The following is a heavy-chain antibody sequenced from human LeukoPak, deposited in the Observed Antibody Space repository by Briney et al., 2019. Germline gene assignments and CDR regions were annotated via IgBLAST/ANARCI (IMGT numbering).Heavy chain of an antibody. D-gene: IGHD5-18*01. V-gene: IGHV4-59*01. CDR3: ARTSFSYGHPYFQH. Sequence: SETLSLTCTVSGGSISSYYWSWIRQPPGKGLEWIGYIYYSGSTNYNPSLKSRVTISVDTSKNHFSLKLSSVTAADTAVYYCARTSFSYGHPYFQHWGQGTLVTVSS. J-gene: IGHJ1*01. CDR2: IYYSGST. CDR1: GGSISSYY.